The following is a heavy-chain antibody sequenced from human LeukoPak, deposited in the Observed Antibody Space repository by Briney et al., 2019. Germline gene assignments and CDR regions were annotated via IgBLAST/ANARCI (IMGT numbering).Heavy chain of an antibody. CDR2: IYYSGST. D-gene: IGHD3-3*01. J-gene: IGHJ6*02. CDR1: GGSISSYC. V-gene: IGHV4-59*01. CDR3: ARVILEPLGSYYYGMDV. Sequence: SETLSLTCTVSGGSISSYCWSWIRQPPGKGLEWIGYIYYSGSTNYNPSLKSRVTISVDTSKNQFSLKLSSVTAADTAVYYCARVILEPLGSYYYGMDVWGQGTTVTVSS.